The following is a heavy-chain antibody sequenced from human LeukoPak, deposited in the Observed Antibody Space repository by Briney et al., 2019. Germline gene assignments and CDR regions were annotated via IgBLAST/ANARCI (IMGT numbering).Heavy chain of an antibody. CDR2: IRYDGSNK. CDR3: ARRSGIAVAGAFDY. CDR1: RFTFRNYG. J-gene: IGHJ4*02. V-gene: IGHV3-30*02. Sequence: GGSLRLSCAASRFTFRNYGMHWVRQAPGKGLEGVAFIRYDGSNKYYADSVKGRFNMSRDNFKNTMYLQMNSLRAEDTAVYYCARRSGIAVAGAFDYWGQGTLVTVSS. D-gene: IGHD6-19*01.